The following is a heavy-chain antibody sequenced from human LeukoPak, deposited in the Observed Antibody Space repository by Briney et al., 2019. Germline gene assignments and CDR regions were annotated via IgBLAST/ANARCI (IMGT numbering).Heavy chain of an antibody. CDR1: GYTFTSYG. V-gene: IGHV1-18*01. J-gene: IGHJ4*02. Sequence: GASVKVSCKASGYTFTSYGISWVRQAPGHGLEWMGWISAYNGNTNYAQKLQGRVTMTTDTSTSTAYMELRSLRSDDTAVYYCARSYPPSSSGWHGSSLFDYWGQGTLVTISS. CDR2: ISAYNGNT. D-gene: IGHD6-19*01. CDR3: ARSYPPSSSGWHGSSLFDY.